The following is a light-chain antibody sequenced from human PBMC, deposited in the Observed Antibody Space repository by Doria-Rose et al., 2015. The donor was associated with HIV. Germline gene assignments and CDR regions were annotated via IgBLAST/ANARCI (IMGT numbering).Light chain of an antibody. CDR1: QSLLYTSKNY. CDR3: QQYYDTPS. CDR2: WAS. Sequence: DIQVTQSPESLGMSLGERATLNCKSNQSLLYTSKNYLAWYQQKPGRPPKLLIYWASTRQSGVPARFSGSGSGTDFTLTISSPEAEDVAVYYCQQYYDTPSFGPGTTVDIK. V-gene: IGKV4-1*01. J-gene: IGKJ3*01.